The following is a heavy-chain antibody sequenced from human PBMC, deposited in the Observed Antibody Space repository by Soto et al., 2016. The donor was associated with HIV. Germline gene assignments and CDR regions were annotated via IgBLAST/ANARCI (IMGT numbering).Heavy chain of an antibody. CDR3: ANNPDPIWREGSTPTPKD. V-gene: IGHV3-23*01. J-gene: IGHJ4*02. CDR2: ISGSGGST. Sequence: EVQLLESGGGLVQPGGSLRLSCAASGFTFSSYAMSWVRQAPGKGLEWVSAISGSGGSTYYADSVKGRSTISRDNSKNTLYLQMNSLRAEDTAVYYCANNPDPIWREGSTPTPKDWGQGTLVTVSS. CDR1: GFTFSSYA. D-gene: IGHD1-1*01.